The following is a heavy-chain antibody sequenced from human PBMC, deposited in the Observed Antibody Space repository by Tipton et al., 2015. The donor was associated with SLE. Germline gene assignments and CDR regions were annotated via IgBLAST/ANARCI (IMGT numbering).Heavy chain of an antibody. J-gene: IGHJ5*02. Sequence: QLVQSGGGLVQPGRSLRLSCTASGFTFGDYAMSWVRQAPGKGLEWVSAISGSGGGTYYADSVKGRFTISRDNSKNTLYLQMNSLRAEDTAVYYCAKGTYNSSPSWFDPWGQGTLVTVSS. V-gene: IGHV3-23*04. CDR2: ISGSGGGT. CDR1: GFTFGDYA. D-gene: IGHD6-13*01. CDR3: AKGTYNSSPSWFDP.